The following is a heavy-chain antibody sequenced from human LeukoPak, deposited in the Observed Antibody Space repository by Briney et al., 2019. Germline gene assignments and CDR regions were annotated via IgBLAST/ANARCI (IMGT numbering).Heavy chain of an antibody. D-gene: IGHD5-24*01. J-gene: IGHJ3*02. CDR3: AIDFGMFTISHGDAFAI. Sequence: ASVKVTCKASGYTFDNYGISWVGQAPGQGLAWMGWISAYDGNTNYANKLQGRVTMTTDASTSTAFMELRSQTSDDTAVYFCAIDFGMFTISHGDAFAIWGQGTVVTVSS. CDR2: ISAYDGNT. V-gene: IGHV1-18*01. CDR1: GYTFDNYG.